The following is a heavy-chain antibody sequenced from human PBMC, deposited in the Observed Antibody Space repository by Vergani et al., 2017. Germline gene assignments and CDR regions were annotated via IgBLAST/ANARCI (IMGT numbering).Heavy chain of an antibody. D-gene: IGHD5-12*01. Sequence: VQLVESGGGLVQPGRSLRLSCTASGFTFGDYAMSWIRQAPGKGLEWVSYISSSGSTIYYADSVKGRFTISRDNAKNSLYLQMNSLRAEDTAVYYCARGGYAYYYYYYGMDVWGQGTTVTVSS. CDR3: ARGGYAYYYYYYGMDV. CDR1: GFTFGDYA. V-gene: IGHV3-11*01. J-gene: IGHJ6*02. CDR2: ISSSGSTI.